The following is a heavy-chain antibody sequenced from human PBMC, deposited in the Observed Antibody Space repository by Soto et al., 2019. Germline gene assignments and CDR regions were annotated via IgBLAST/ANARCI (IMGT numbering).Heavy chain of an antibody. Sequence: PSETLSLTCTVSGGSISSHYWSWIRQPPGKGLEWIGYIYYSGSTNYNPSLKSRVTISVDTSKNQFSLKLSSVTAADTAVYYCARRQSSSWYGLWGQGTLVTVSS. J-gene: IGHJ4*02. CDR2: IYYSGST. D-gene: IGHD6-13*01. V-gene: IGHV4-59*08. CDR3: ARRQSSSWYGL. CDR1: GGSISSHY.